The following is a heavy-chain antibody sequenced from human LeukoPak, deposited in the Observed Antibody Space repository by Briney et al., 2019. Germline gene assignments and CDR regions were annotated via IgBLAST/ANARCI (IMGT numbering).Heavy chain of an antibody. CDR3: AKTYMWSIDAFHI. D-gene: IGHD2-8*02. CDR2: ITARADST. V-gene: IGHV3-23*01. CDR1: GFTFNNAW. Sequence: GGSLRLSCAASGFTFNNAWMSWVRQAPGKGLEWVSGITARADSTYYADSVKGRVTISRDNSKNTLFLQLNSLRAEDAAVYYCAKTYMWSIDAFHIWGQGTMVTVSS. J-gene: IGHJ3*02.